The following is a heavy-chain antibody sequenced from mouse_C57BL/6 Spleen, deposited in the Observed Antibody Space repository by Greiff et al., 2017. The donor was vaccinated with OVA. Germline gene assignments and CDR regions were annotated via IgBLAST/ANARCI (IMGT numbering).Heavy chain of an antibody. V-gene: IGHV5-17*01. D-gene: IGHD1-1*01. CDR1: GFTFSDYG. Sequence: EVKLMESGGGLVKPGGSLKLSCAASGFTFSDYGMHWVRQAPEQGLEWVAYISSGSSTIYYADTVKGRFTISRDNAKNTLFLQMTSLRSEDTAMYYCARRHYGSSYYAMDYWGQGTSVTVSS. CDR2: ISSGSSTI. CDR3: ARRHYGSSYYAMDY. J-gene: IGHJ4*01.